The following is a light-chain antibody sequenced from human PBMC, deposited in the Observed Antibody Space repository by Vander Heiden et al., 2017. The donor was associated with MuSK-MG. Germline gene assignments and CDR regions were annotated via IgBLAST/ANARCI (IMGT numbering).Light chain of an antibody. J-gene: IGKJ1*01. V-gene: IGKV3D-15*01. CDR1: QSVSTN. CDR3: HQHDNWPPWT. CDR2: GAS. Sequence: ETVMTQSPATLSVSPGERVTLSCRASQSVSTNLAWYQQKPCQAPRLLIYGASARANGTPARFRGGGYGTEFTLTISSRQPEDLAVYYCHQHDNWPPWTFSQWTRVEIK.